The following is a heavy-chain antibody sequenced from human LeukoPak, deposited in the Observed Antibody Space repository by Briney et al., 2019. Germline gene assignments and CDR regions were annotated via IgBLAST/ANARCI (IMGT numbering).Heavy chain of an antibody. CDR1: GGSISSGGYY. D-gene: IGHD6-6*01. CDR2: IYYSGST. V-gene: IGHV4-39*01. J-gene: IGHJ5*02. CDR3: ARHRGSSSEFDP. Sequence: SSETLSLTCTVSGGSISSGGYYWSWIRQHPGKGLEWIGYIYYSGSTYYNPSLKSRVTMSVDTSKNQFSLKLSSVTAADTAVYYCARHRGSSSEFDPWGLGTLVTISS.